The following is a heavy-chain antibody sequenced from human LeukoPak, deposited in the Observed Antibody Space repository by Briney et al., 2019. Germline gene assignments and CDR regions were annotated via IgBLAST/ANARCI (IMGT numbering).Heavy chain of an antibody. CDR1: GGSISSSSYY. D-gene: IGHD3-10*01. J-gene: IGHJ5*02. Sequence: SKTLSLTCTVSGGSISSSSYYWGRIRQPPGKGLEWIGSIYYSGSTYYNPSLKSRVTISVDTSKNQFSLKLSSVTAADTAVYYCARESRGSSMVRGVTWGQGTLVTVSS. CDR2: IYYSGST. V-gene: IGHV4-39*07. CDR3: ARESRGSSMVRGVT.